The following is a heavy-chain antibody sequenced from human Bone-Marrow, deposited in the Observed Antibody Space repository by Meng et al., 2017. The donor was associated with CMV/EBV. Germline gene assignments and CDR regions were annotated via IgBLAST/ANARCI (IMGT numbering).Heavy chain of an antibody. D-gene: IGHD1-26*01. CDR1: GYTFTGYY. Sequence: ASVKVSCKASGYTFTGYYIHWVRQAPRQGLEWMGWVNPNSGGTNYAQKFQGRVTMTRDTSISTAYMELNRLTSDDTAVYYCARDYGIYWGQGTLVTVSS. CDR3: ARDYGIY. CDR2: VNPNSGGT. J-gene: IGHJ4*02. V-gene: IGHV1-2*02.